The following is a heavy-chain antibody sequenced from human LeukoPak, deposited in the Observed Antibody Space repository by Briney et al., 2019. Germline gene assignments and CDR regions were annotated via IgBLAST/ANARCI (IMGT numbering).Heavy chain of an antibody. CDR1: GGSISSGDYY. CDR2: IYYSGST. D-gene: IGHD6-13*01. J-gene: IGHJ3*02. CDR3: AREWAAAGVDAFDI. V-gene: IGHV4-30-4*08. Sequence: SQTLSLTRTVSGGSISSGDYYWSWIRQPPGKGLEWIGYIYYSGSTYYNPSLKSRVTISVDTSKNQFSLKLSSVTAADTAVYYCAREWAAAGVDAFDIWGQGTMVTVSS.